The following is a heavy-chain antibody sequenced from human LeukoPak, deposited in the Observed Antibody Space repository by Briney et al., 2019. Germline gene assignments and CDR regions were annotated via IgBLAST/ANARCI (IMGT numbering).Heavy chain of an antibody. V-gene: IGHV3-23*01. CDR2: INNAGVNT. CDR1: GFTFRDYG. D-gene: IGHD3-16*01. Sequence: GGSLRLSCAASGFTFRDYGMSWVRQAPGKGLEWVSSINNAGVNTHYADSVKGRFTISRDNSKNTLYLQINSLRAEDTAVYYCAKDRGITFGGVWYYWGQGTLVTVSS. CDR3: AKDRGITFGGVWYY. J-gene: IGHJ4*02.